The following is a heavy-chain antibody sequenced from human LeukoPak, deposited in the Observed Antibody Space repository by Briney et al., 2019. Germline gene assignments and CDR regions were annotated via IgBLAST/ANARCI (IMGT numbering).Heavy chain of an antibody. CDR1: GFTFSSYD. CDR2: IRPSGDNT. D-gene: IGHD3-22*01. V-gene: IGHV3-23*01. J-gene: IGHJ5*02. Sequence: GGSLRLSCAASGFTFSSYDMTWVRQAPGRGLEWVSSIRPSGDNTYYADSVKGRFTISRDNSNNTLYLQMNSLRAEDTAIYYCARVVPRRYYDQPSNKFDPWGQGTLVTVSS. CDR3: ARVVPRRYYDQPSNKFDP.